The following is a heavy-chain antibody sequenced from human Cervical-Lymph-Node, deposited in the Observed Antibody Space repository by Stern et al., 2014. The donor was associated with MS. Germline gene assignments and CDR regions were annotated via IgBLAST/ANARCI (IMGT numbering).Heavy chain of an antibody. CDR2: IYYSGGT. Sequence: QLQLQESGPGLVKPSQTLSLTCTVSGGSISSGGHYWSWIRQHPGKGLEGIGYIYYSGGTFYNPSLKIRVSISLDTSKNQFSLKLSSVTAADTAVYYCASRWSGTYYGQNWFDPWGQGTLVTVSS. CDR1: GGSISSGGHY. J-gene: IGHJ5*02. V-gene: IGHV4-31*03. D-gene: IGHD1-26*01. CDR3: ASRWSGTYYGQNWFDP.